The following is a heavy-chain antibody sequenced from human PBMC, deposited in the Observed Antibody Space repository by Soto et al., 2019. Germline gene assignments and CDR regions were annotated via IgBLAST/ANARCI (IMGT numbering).Heavy chain of an antibody. J-gene: IGHJ5*02. D-gene: IGHD3-3*01. CDR3: ARGYYDFWSGYYTGSWFDP. CDR2: INPNSGGT. V-gene: IGHV1-2*04. Sequence: ASVKVSCKASGYTFTGYYMHWVRQAPGQGLEWMGWINPNSGGTNYAQKFQGWVTMTRDTSISTAYMELSRLRSDDTAVYYCARGYYDFWSGYYTGSWFDPWGQGTLVTV. CDR1: GYTFTGYY.